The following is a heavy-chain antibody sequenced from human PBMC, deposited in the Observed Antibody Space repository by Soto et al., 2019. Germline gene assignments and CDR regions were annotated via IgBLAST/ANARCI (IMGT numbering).Heavy chain of an antibody. CDR2: IKEDGSEK. Sequence: EVQLVESGGDLVQPGGSLRLSCAASGFTFSNYWMSWVRQAPGKGLEWVANIKEDGSEKYYVDSVKGRFTISRDNAKNSLYMQINSLRAEDTAVYYCARYPRGYCSGGTCSEWGQGALVTVSS. J-gene: IGHJ4*02. D-gene: IGHD2-15*01. CDR3: ARYPRGYCSGGTCSE. V-gene: IGHV3-7*05. CDR1: GFTFSNYW.